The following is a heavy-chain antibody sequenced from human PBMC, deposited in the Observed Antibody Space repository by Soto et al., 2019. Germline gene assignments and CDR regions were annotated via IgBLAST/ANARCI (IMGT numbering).Heavy chain of an antibody. Sequence: QVQLVQSGPDLKRPGASMKVSCKASGYTFTSYGISWVRQAPGQGLEWMPWISPLKGRTQYSQKAQGRVTLSTDTSSNTAYMEMTTLRVDDTAVYYCAMDYGDRPEYFKHWGQGTLVTVS. D-gene: IGHD4-17*01. J-gene: IGHJ1*01. CDR3: AMDYGDRPEYFKH. CDR1: GYTFTSYG. CDR2: ISPLKGRT. V-gene: IGHV1-18*04.